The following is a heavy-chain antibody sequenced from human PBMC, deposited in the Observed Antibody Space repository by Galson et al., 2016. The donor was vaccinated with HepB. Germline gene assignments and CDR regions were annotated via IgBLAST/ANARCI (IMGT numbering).Heavy chain of an antibody. Sequence: LSLTCAVSGDSISSGDYSWTWIRKPPGTGLEWIGHISHTGNAYYSPSLKSRVTMSVDRPTNHFSLHLASVTAADTAVYYCARGPRLLRAYGDLISYFDYWGQGILVAVSS. CDR1: GDSISSGDYS. CDR3: ARGPRLLRAYGDLISYFDY. J-gene: IGHJ4*02. D-gene: IGHD3-10*01. CDR2: ISHTGNA. V-gene: IGHV4-30-2*01.